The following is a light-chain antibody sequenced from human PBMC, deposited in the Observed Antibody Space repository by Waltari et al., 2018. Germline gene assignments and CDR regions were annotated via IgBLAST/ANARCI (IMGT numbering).Light chain of an antibody. CDR2: DVS. CDR3: CSFTSSGTRV. CDR1: SSDVGGYNY. V-gene: IGLV2-14*01. Sequence: QSTLTQPASVSGSPGQSITISCTGTSSDVGGYNYVSWYQQYPGKAPKIMIYDVSNRPSGISNRFSASKSGITASLTISGLQAEDEADYFCCSFTSSGTRVFGGGTNLTVL. J-gene: IGLJ3*02.